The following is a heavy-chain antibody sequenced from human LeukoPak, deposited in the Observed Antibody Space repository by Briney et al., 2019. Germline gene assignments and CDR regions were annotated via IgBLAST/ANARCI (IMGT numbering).Heavy chain of an antibody. J-gene: IGHJ5*02. CDR2: ISYDGSHK. V-gene: IGHV3-30*18. D-gene: IGHD3-22*01. Sequence: GGSLRLSCAASGFTFDSYAMHWVRQAPGKGLEWVAVISYDGSHKYYADSVKGRFTISRDNSKNTLYLQMNSLIPEDTAVYYCAKDSYDSSLYAGFDLWGQGTLVTVSS. CDR3: AKDSYDSSLYAGFDL. CDR1: GFTFDSYA.